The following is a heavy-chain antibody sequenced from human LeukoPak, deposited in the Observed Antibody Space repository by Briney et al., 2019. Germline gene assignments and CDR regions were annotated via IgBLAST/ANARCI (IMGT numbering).Heavy chain of an antibody. J-gene: IGHJ4*02. Sequence: GRCLRLSCAASALTFSRYTMNCVRQTPGKGLEWVSSISSSSRYTYYVDSVKGRLTISRHNAKNLLYLQKNYLIAEHTGVSHCARESVYGPPRLDCWGQGTLVTVSS. CDR2: ISSSSRYT. V-gene: IGHV3-21*06. CDR3: ARESVYGPPRLDC. D-gene: IGHD5/OR15-5a*01. CDR1: ALTFSRYT.